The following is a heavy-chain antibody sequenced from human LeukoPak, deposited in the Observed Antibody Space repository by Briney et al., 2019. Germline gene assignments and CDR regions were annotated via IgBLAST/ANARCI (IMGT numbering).Heavy chain of an antibody. CDR1: GGSISSGSYY. J-gene: IGHJ6*03. CDR3: ARSSEGRYYYDSSGFSYYYYYMGV. V-gene: IGHV4-61*02. CDR2: IYTSGST. D-gene: IGHD3-22*01. Sequence: PSQTLSLTCTVSGGSISSGSYYWSWIRQPAGKGLEWIGRIYTSGSTNYNPSLKSRVTISVDTSKNQFSLKLSSVTAADTAVYYCARSSEGRYYYDSSGFSYYYYYMGVRGKGTTVTISS.